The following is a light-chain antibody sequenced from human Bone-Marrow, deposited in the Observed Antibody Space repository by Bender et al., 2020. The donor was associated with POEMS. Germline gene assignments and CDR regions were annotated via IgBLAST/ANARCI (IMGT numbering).Light chain of an antibody. J-gene: IGLJ3*02. Sequence: QSVLTQPPSVSGAPGQRVTISCTGSSSNTGSGYDINWYQHLPGTAPKLLIYGYNNRPSGVPDRFSGSKSGTSASLAITGLQAEDEGDYYCCSFAGGASWVFGGGTALTVL. CDR2: GYN. V-gene: IGLV1-40*01. CDR3: CSFAGGASWV. CDR1: SSNTGSGYD.